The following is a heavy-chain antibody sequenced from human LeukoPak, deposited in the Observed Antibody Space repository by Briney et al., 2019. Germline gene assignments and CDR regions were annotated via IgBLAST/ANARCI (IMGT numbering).Heavy chain of an antibody. D-gene: IGHD2-2*01. CDR2: INTNTGNP. V-gene: IGHV7-4-1*02. J-gene: IGHJ4*02. CDR1: GCTFTSHA. CDR3: AKQGPGYCGSTSCYGVDY. Sequence: GASVKVSCKASGCTFTSHAMNWVRQAPGQGLEWMGWINTNTGNPTYAQGFTGRFVFSLDTSVSTAYLQISSLKPEDTAVYYCAKQGPGYCGSTSCYGVDYWGQGTLVTVSS.